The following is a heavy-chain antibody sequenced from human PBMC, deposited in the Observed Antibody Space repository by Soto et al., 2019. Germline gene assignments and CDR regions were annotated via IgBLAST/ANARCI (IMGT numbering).Heavy chain of an antibody. D-gene: IGHD2-8*01. J-gene: IGHJ4*02. CDR3: ARDRDAYCSKGICSGPYFDY. V-gene: IGHV3-48*02. CDR1: GFTFSTYS. Sequence: PGGSLRLSCAASGFTFSTYSINWVRQAPGKGLEWISYISDNSSVIYYADAVKGRFTISRDNAKNSLYLQMNSLRDEDTAVYYCARDRDAYCSKGICSGPYFDYRGQGTLVTVSS. CDR2: ISDNSSVI.